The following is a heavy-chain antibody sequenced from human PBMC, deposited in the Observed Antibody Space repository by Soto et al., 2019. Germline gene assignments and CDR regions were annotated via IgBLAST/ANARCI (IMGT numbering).Heavy chain of an antibody. D-gene: IGHD6-19*01. J-gene: IGHJ5*02. V-gene: IGHV4-61*08. CDR1: GAALSSGGYF. Sequence: SETLSLTCTVSGAALSSGGYFYTWVRQPPGKGLEWLGYIYYSGGTNYNPSLKSRVTISLDKSKSQFSLRLISVTAADTAVYYWKRAQSDDNYFDTWVQGTLVIVSS. CDR2: IYYSGGT. CDR3: KRAQSDDNYFDT.